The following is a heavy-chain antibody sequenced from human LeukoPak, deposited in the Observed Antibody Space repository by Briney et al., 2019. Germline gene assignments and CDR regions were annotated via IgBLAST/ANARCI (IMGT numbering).Heavy chain of an antibody. D-gene: IGHD4-17*01. CDR3: ARGRYGDYTDY. CDR1: GGSISSGGYY. CDR2: IYYSGST. Sequence: SQTLSLTCTVSGGSISSGGYYLSWIRQHPGKGLEWIGYIYYSGSTYYNPSLKSRVTISVDTSKNQFSLKLSSVTAADTAVYYCARGRYGDYTDYWGQGTLVTVSS. V-gene: IGHV4-31*03. J-gene: IGHJ4*02.